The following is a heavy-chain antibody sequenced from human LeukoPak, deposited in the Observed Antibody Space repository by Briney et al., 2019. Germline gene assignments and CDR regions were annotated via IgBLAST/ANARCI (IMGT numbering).Heavy chain of an antibody. CDR2: ISVRSNYR. CDR1: GFTFSSTG. Sequence: GGSLRLSCTASGFTFSSTGMHWVRQAPGKGLEWVSSISVRSNYRYYADSVRGRFTISRDDARDSLFLQMNSLRAEDTAVYFCVRLRRNSDRSGYYYYYDYWGQGTLVTVSS. D-gene: IGHD3-22*01. CDR3: VRLRRNSDRSGYYYYYDY. J-gene: IGHJ4*02. V-gene: IGHV3-21*01.